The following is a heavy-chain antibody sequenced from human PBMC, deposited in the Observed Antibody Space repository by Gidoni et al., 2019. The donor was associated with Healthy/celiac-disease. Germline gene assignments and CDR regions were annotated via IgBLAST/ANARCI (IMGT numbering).Heavy chain of an antibody. Sequence: QITLKESGPTLVKPTQTLTLTCTFSGFSLSTSGVGVGWIRQPPGKALEWLALIYWNDDKRYSPSLKSRLTITKDTSKNQVVLTMTNMDPVDTATYYCARAPQQWLVRVYYFDYWGQGTLVTVSS. CDR1: GFSLSTSGVG. J-gene: IGHJ4*02. V-gene: IGHV2-5*01. D-gene: IGHD6-19*01. CDR2: IYWNDDK. CDR3: ARAPQQWLVRVYYFDY.